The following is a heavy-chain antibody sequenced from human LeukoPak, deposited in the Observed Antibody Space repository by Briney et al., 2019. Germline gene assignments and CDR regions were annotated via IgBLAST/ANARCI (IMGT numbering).Heavy chain of an antibody. Sequence: GASVKVSCKASGGTFSSYAISWVRQAPGQGLEWMGGIIPIFGTANYAQKFQGRVTITADESTSTAYMELSSLRSEDTAVYYCAREAVDGGYGMDVWGKGTTVTVSS. D-gene: IGHD5-12*01. CDR3: AREAVDGGYGMDV. CDR1: GGTFSSYA. CDR2: IIPIFGTA. V-gene: IGHV1-69*13. J-gene: IGHJ6*04.